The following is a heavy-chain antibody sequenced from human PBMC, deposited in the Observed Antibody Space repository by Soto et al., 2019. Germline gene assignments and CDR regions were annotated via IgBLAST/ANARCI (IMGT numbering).Heavy chain of an antibody. D-gene: IGHD2-15*01. J-gene: IGHJ3*01. CDR2: IKSKTDGGTT. V-gene: IGHV3-15*07. CDR3: TTDKDCSGGSCYSSFFSETDN. Sequence: EVQLVESGGGLVKPGGSLRLSCAASGFTFSNAWMNWVRQAPGKGLEWVGRIKSKTDGGTTDYAAPVKGRFTISRDDSKNTLYLQMNSLKTEDTAVYYCTTDKDCSGGSCYSSFFSETDNWGQGTMVTVSS. CDR1: GFTFSNAW.